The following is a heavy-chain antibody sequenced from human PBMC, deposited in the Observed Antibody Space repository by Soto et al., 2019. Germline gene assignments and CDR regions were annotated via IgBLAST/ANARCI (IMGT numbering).Heavy chain of an antibody. CDR1: GFTFDDYA. CDR3: AKDMKAGVVIPGDY. J-gene: IGHJ4*02. CDR2: ISWNSGSI. D-gene: IGHD3-3*01. V-gene: IGHV3-9*01. Sequence: DVQLVESGGGLVQPGRSLRLSCAASGFTFDDYAMHWVRQAPGKGLEWVSGISWNSGSIGYADSVKGRFTISRDNAKNSLYLQMNSLRAEDTALYYCAKDMKAGVVIPGDYWGQGTLVTVSS.